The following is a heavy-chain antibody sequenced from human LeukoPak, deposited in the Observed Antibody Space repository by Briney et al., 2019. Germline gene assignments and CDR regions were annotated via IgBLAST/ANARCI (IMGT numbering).Heavy chain of an antibody. J-gene: IGHJ4*02. CDR1: GFTFSSYA. V-gene: IGHV3-30-3*01. CDR2: ISYDGSNK. D-gene: IGHD3-16*02. CDR3: ARDGQLYYDYVWGSYLDY. Sequence: GGSLRLSCAASGFTFSSYAMHWVRQAPGKGLEWVAVISYDGSNKYYADSVKGRFTISRDNSKNTLYLQMNSLRAEDTAVYYCARDGQLYYDYVWGSYLDYWGQGTLATVSS.